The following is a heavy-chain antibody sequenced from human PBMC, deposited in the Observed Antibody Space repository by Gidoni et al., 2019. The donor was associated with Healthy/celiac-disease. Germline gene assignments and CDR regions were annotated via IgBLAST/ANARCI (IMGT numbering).Heavy chain of an antibody. Sequence: EVQLVESGGGLVQPGGSLRLSCAASGFTFSSYWMHWVRHAPGKGLLWVSRINSDGSSTSYADSVKGRFTISRDNAKNTLYLQMNSLRAEDTAVYYCARLADYYDSSGYRRVQTYYYGMDVWGQGTTVTVSS. CDR1: GFTFSSYW. V-gene: IGHV3-74*01. CDR3: ARLADYYDSSGYRRVQTYYYGMDV. J-gene: IGHJ6*02. D-gene: IGHD3-22*01. CDR2: INSDGSST.